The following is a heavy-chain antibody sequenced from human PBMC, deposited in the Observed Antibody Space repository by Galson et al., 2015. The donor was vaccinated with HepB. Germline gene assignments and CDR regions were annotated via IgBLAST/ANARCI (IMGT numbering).Heavy chain of an antibody. Sequence: SETLSLTCAVSGGSISNRNWWNWVRQSPGKRLEWIGQIYHSGDTNYNPSLKSRVTMSVDTSKNQFSLKLSSVTAADTAIYYCARDWIRDGASYYFDYWGQGTLVTVSS. J-gene: IGHJ4*02. D-gene: IGHD5-24*01. V-gene: IGHV4-4*02. CDR1: GGSISNRNW. CDR2: IYHSGDT. CDR3: ARDWIRDGASYYFDY.